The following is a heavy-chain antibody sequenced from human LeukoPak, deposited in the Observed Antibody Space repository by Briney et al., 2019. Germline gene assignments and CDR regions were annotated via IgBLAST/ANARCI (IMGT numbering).Heavy chain of an antibody. Sequence: GASVKVSCKASGYTFTSYALIWVRQAPGQGLEWVGWITAYNGNTNYAQNLQGRVTMTTDSSTSTTYMELRSLRSDDTAVYYCARDARYYDFWSGYSTRYYYYYMDVWGKGTTVTVSS. D-gene: IGHD3-3*01. CDR2: ITAYNGNT. J-gene: IGHJ6*03. CDR1: GYTFTSYA. V-gene: IGHV1-18*01. CDR3: ARDARYYDFWSGYSTRYYYYYMDV.